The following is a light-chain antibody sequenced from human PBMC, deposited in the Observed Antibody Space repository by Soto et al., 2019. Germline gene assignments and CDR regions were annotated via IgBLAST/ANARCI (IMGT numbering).Light chain of an antibody. J-gene: IGKJ1*01. Sequence: LTQSPGTLSLKQGERATLSCRASQSVSSSYLAWYQQRPGQAPRLLIYGASTRATGIPARFSGSGSGTGFTLTISSLQSEDFAVYYCQQYNNWPPWTFGQGTIVDVK. CDR1: QSVSSSY. V-gene: IGKV3-15*01. CDR3: QQYNNWPPWT. CDR2: GAS.